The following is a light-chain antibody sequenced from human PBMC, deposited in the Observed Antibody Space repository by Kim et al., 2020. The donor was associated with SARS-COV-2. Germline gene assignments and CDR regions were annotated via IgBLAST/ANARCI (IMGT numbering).Light chain of an antibody. Sequence: EIVLTQSPGTLSLSPGERATLSCRASQSVSSSYLAWYQQKPGQAPRLLIYGASSRATGIPDRFSGSGSGTDFTLTISRLEPEDCAVYYCQQYESSTWTFGQGTKVDIK. J-gene: IGKJ1*01. CDR1: QSVSSSY. CDR3: QQYESSTWT. V-gene: IGKV3-20*01. CDR2: GAS.